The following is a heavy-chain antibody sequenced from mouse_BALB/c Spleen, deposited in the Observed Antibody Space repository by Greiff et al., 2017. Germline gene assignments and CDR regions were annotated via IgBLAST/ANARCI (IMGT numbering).Heavy chain of an antibody. CDR2: IRNKANGYTT. Sequence: EVQRVESGGGLVQPGGSLRLSCATSGFTFTDYYMSWVRQPPGKALEWLGFIRNKANGYTTEYSASVKGRFTISRDNSQSILYLQMNTLRAEGSATYYCARYYGSTYAMDYWGQGTSATVSS. CDR3: ARYYGSTYAMDY. CDR1: GFTFTDYY. D-gene: IGHD1-1*01. V-gene: IGHV7-3*02. J-gene: IGHJ4*01.